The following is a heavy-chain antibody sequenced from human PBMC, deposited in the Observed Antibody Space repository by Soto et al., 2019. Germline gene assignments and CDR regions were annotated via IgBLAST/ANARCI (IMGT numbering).Heavy chain of an antibody. CDR2: ISHDGSNT. D-gene: IGHD3-10*01. CDR3: AKPYYGAGSYYPDAFDV. CDR1: GFSFSSYA. Sequence: QVQLVESGGGVVQPGTSLRLSCGASGFSFSSYAMNWVRQAPGKGLEWVAVISHDGSNTYYGDSVKGRFTISRDNSENTLFLQMNSPRAEDTAVYYCAKPYYGAGSYYPDAFDVWGHVTSVTVSS. V-gene: IGHV3-30*18. J-gene: IGHJ3*01.